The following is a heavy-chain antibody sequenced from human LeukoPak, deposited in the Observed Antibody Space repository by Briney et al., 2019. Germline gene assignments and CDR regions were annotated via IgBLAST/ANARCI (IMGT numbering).Heavy chain of an antibody. Sequence: ASVKVSCKASGYTFTSYDINWVRQATGQGLEWMGWMNPNSGNTGHAQKFQGRVTMTRNTSISTAYMELSSLRSEDTAVYYCARSSSWYPNWFDPWGQGTLVTVSS. J-gene: IGHJ5*02. CDR1: GYTFTSYD. CDR2: MNPNSGNT. CDR3: ARSSSWYPNWFDP. D-gene: IGHD6-13*01. V-gene: IGHV1-8*01.